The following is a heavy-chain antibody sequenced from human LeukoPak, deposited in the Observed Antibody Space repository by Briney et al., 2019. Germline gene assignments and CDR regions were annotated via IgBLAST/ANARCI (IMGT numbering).Heavy chain of an antibody. V-gene: IGHV1-18*04. J-gene: IGHJ5*02. D-gene: IGHD6-19*01. CDR1: GYTFNSHG. CDR3: ARDPSNTSGWKTWFDP. CDR2: ISAYNGDT. Sequence: LRASVKVSCKASGYTFNSHGISWVRQDPGQGLEWMGWISAYNGDTNFAQKFQGRVALTTDRTTSTAYLELRSLRSDDTAVYYCARDPSNTSGWKTWFDPWGQGTLVTVSS.